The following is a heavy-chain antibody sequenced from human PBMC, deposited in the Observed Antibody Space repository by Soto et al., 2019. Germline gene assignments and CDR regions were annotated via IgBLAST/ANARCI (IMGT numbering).Heavy chain of an antibody. CDR3: ASCWSGYASSSTLEDNWFDP. CDR2: IYYSGST. V-gene: IGHV4-31*03. Sequence: PSETLSLTCTVSGGSISSGGYYWSWIRQHPGKCLEWIGYIYYSGSTYYNPSLKSRVTISVDTSKNQFSLKLSSVTAADTAVYYCASCWSGYASSSTLEDNWFDPWGQGTLVTVYS. D-gene: IGHD5-12*01. CDR1: GGSISSGGYY. J-gene: IGHJ5*02.